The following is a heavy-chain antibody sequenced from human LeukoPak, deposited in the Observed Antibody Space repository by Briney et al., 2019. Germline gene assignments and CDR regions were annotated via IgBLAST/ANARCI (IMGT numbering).Heavy chain of an antibody. V-gene: IGHV3-7*01. Sequence: GGSLSLSCAASGFTFSSYWMTWVRQAPGQGLEWVANIKQDGSERYYVDSVRGRFTVSRDNARNSVYLQLNSLRVDDTAVYFCVRDTGGIGSYPDYWGQGTMVTVSS. CDR2: IKQDGSER. CDR3: VRDTGGIGSYPDY. D-gene: IGHD1-26*01. J-gene: IGHJ4*02. CDR1: GFTFSSYW.